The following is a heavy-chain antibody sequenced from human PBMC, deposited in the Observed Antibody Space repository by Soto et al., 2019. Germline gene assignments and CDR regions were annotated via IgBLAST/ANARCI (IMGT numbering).Heavy chain of an antibody. CDR3: ARGFPYSNYFDY. CDR2: IYYSGST. J-gene: IGHJ4*02. V-gene: IGHV4-31*03. CDR1: GGSIRSGGYY. Sequence: KASETLSLTCTVSGGSIRSGGYYWSWIRQHLGKGLEWIGYIYYSGSTYYNPSLKSRVTISADTSKNQFSLKLSSVTAADTAVYYCARGFPYSNYFDYWGQGTLVTVSS. D-gene: IGHD4-4*01.